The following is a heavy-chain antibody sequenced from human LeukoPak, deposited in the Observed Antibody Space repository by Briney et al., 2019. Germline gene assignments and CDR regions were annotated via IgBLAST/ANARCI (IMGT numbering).Heavy chain of an antibody. CDR1: GGSFSGSSSDYY. V-gene: IGHV4-34*01. CDR2: VHHSGST. CDR3: ATFRWGVGFEY. J-gene: IGHJ4*02. Sequence: SETLSLTCAVYGGSFSGSSSDYYWTCIRQTPGKGLELIGEVHHSGSTNYNPSLKSRVTISVDTSKNQFSLKLNSLTAADTAVYYCATFRWGVGFEYWGQGTLATVSS. D-gene: IGHD3-16*01.